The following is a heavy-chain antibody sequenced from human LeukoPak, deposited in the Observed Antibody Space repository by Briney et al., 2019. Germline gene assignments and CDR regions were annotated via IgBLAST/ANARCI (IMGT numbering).Heavy chain of an antibody. V-gene: IGHV3-48*02. J-gene: IGHJ4*02. CDR3: AKDQRYAFDY. CDR1: GFSFTDYP. Sequence: PGGSLRLSCATSGFSFTDYPMNWVRQAPGKGLEWISNIRTTAEGAKYAYYVDSVKGRVTISREDGKNTLYLHMNSLRDDDTAVYYGAKDQRYAFDYWGQGILVTVSS. D-gene: IGHD3-9*01. CDR2: IRTTAEGAKYA.